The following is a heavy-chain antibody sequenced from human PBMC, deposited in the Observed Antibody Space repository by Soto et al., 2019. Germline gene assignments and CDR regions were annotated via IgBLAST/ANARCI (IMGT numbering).Heavy chain of an antibody. CDR2: VTWNGGST. D-gene: IGHD2-21*01. V-gene: IGHV3-9*01. Sequence: EVQLVESGGGLVEPGGSLRLSCTASGFTFDDYTMHWVRQAPGKGLEWVSHVTWNGGSTGYAASVKGRFSISRDNAKNPVYSQMNTLRTEDTACYYCVRKKYYFAYSAYTAYSHWGQGTLVTV. CDR3: VRKKYYFAYSAYTAYSH. J-gene: IGHJ4*02. CDR1: GFTFDDYT.